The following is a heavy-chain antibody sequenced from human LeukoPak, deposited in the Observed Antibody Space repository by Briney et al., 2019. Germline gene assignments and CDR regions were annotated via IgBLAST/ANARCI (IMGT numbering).Heavy chain of an antibody. CDR1: GGSISSYY. Sequence: PSETLSLTCTVPGGSISSYYWSWIRQPPGKGLEWIGYIYYSGSTNYNPSLKSRVTISVDTSKNQFSLELSSVTAADTAVYYCARGITMVRGSVGFDPWGQGTLVTVSS. V-gene: IGHV4-59*01. D-gene: IGHD3-10*01. CDR2: IYYSGST. CDR3: ARGITMVRGSVGFDP. J-gene: IGHJ5*02.